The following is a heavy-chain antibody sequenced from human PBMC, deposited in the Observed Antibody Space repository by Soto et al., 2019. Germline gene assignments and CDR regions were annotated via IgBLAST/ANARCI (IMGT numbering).Heavy chain of an antibody. CDR2: IYYSGST. CDR1: GGSISSSSYY. V-gene: IGHV4-39*01. CDR3: ARQFSSSWTDYGMDV. D-gene: IGHD6-13*01. Sequence: PSETLSLTCTVSGGSISSSSYYWGWIRQPPGKGLEWIGSIYYSGSTYYNPSLKSRVTISVDTSKNQFSLKLSSVTAADTAVYYCARQFSSSWTDYGMDVWGQGTTDTVSS. J-gene: IGHJ6*02.